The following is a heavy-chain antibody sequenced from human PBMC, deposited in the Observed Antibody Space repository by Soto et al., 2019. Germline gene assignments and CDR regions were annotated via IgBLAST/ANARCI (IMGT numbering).Heavy chain of an antibody. Sequence: TLSLTCTVSGGSISSGDYYWSWIRQPPGKGLEWIGYIYYSGSTYYDPSLKSRVTISVDTSKNQFSLKLSSVTAADTAVYYCARAPVVISRRYFDYWGQGTLVTVSS. V-gene: IGHV4-30-4*01. CDR2: IYYSGST. J-gene: IGHJ4*02. CDR1: GGSISSGDYY. CDR3: ARAPVVISRRYFDY. D-gene: IGHD2-15*01.